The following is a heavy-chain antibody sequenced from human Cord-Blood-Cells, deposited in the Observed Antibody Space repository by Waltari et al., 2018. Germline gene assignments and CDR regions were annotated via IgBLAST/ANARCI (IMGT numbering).Heavy chain of an antibody. D-gene: IGHD4-17*01. V-gene: IGHV1-69*09. J-gene: IGHJ4*02. CDR2: IIPILGIA. Sequence: QVQLVQSGAEVKKPGSSVRVSCKASGGTFSSYAISWVRQAPGQGLEWMGRIIPILGIANYAQKFQGRVTITADKSTSTAYMELSSLRSEDTAVYYCARVDDYGGNPYWGQGTLVTVSS. CDR1: GGTFSSYA. CDR3: ARVDDYGGNPY.